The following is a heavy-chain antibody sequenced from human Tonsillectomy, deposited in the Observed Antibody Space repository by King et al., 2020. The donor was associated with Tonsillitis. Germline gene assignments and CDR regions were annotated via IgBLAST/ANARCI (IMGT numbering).Heavy chain of an antibody. Sequence: TLKESGPVLVKPTETLTLTCTVSGFSLSNARMGVSWVRQPPGKALEWLAHIFFNGEKSLSTTLKSRLTLSKDTPKNQVVPTMTNMDPVDTATYYCARRYNWFDPWGPGTLVTVSS. CDR3: ARRYNWFDP. J-gene: IGHJ5*02. CDR2: IFFNGEK. V-gene: IGHV2-26*01. CDR1: GFSLSNARMG.